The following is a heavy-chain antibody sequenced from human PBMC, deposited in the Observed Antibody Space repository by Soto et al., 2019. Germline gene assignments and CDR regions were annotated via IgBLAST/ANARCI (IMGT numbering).Heavy chain of an antibody. V-gene: IGHV4-30-4*01. CDR1: GGSISSGDYY. J-gene: IGHJ4*02. CDR2: IYYSGST. Sequence: KPSETLSLTXTVSGGSISSGDYYWSWIRQPPGKGLEWIGYIYYSGSTYYNPSLKSRVTISVDTSKNQFSLKLSSVTAADTAVYYCARGVVGTAAAGNFDYWGQGTLVTVSS. D-gene: IGHD6-13*01. CDR3: ARGVVGTAAAGNFDY.